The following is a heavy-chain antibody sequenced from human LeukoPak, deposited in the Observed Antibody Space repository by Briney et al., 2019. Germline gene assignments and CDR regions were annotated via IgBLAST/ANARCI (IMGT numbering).Heavy chain of an antibody. CDR2: VNYGSTIR. CDR1: GFTFHDYV. D-gene: IGHD2-21*01. V-gene: IGHV3-43*02. CDR3: PRDKTTAPIHWFDP. J-gene: IGHJ5*02. Sequence: GGSLRLSCAASGFTFHDYVMHWVRQVPGRGLEWVALVNYGSTIRYYADSVKGRFTISRDNNKNSLYLEMNNLRTEDTAFYYCPRDKTTAPIHWFDPWGQGTLVTVSS.